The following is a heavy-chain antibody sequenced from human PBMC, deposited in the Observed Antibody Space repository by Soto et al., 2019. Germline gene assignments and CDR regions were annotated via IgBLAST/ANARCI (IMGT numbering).Heavy chain of an antibody. V-gene: IGHV3-23*01. CDR3: ATRDRVTSGSSHFYGTDV. CDR2: ISGGTT. CDR1: GPTFSSDV. J-gene: IGHJ6*02. Sequence: EVQLLESGGGLDQRGGPLRLSCLPPGPTFSSDVMAGVPQAPGRGRGGVSGISGGTTNNADSVKGRFTISRDNFKNTLFLQMNSLRAEDTAVYQCATRDRVTSGSSHFYGTDVWGQGTTVTVSS. D-gene: IGHD1-26*01.